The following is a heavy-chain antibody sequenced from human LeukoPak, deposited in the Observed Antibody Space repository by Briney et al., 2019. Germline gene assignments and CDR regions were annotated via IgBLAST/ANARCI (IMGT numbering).Heavy chain of an antibody. D-gene: IGHD1-1*01. J-gene: IGHJ6*03. CDR2: ITPNSGGT. CDR1: GYTFTGYY. V-gene: IGHV1-2*02. CDR3: ARVRDDHYYYYMDV. Sequence: ASVKVSCKASGYTFTGYYMHWVRQAPGQGLEWMGWITPNSGGTNYAQQFQGRVTMTRDTSISTAYMELSRLKSDDTAVYYCARVRDDHYYYYMDVWGKGTTVTVSS.